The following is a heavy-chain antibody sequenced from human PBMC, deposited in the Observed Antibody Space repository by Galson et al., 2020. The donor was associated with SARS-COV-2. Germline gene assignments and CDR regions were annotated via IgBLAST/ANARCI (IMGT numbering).Heavy chain of an antibody. D-gene: IGHD1-26*01. CDR1: GYLISSGYY. CDR3: ARDRIDGGGSPRAYYNGMDV. V-gene: IGHV4-38-2*02. Sequence: ASETLSLTCTVSGYLISSGYYWGWIRQPPGKGLEWIGSIDHSGSTYYNTSLKSRVTISVDTSKNQISLRLRSVTAAETAVYYCARDRIDGGGSPRAYYNGMDVWGQGTTVTVSS. CDR2: IDHSGST. J-gene: IGHJ6*02.